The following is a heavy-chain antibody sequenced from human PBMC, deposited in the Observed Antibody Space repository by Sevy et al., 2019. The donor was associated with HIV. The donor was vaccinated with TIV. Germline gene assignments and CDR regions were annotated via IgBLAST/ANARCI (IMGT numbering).Heavy chain of an antibody. CDR3: AKQANWALDY. V-gene: IGHV3-7*01. J-gene: IGHJ4*02. CDR2: IKQDGSEK. CDR1: GFTFSSFW. D-gene: IGHD3-16*01. Sequence: GGSLRLPCAVSGFTFSSFWMSWVRQAPGKGLEWVANIKQDGSEKYYVDSVKGRFTISRENAKNSLYLQMNSLRAEDAAMYYCAKQANWALDYWGQGTLVTVSS.